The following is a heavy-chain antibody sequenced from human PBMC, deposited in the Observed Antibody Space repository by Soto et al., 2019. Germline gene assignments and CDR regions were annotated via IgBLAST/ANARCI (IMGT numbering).Heavy chain of an antibody. Sequence: GASVKVSCKASGYTFTSYYMHWVRQAPGQGPEWMGIINPSGGSTSYAQKFQGRITMTRDTSTSTLYMELSSLRSEDTAVYYCVREGSASYHFDYWGQGTLVTVS. V-gene: IGHV1-46*01. CDR3: VREGSASYHFDY. J-gene: IGHJ4*02. CDR2: INPSGGST. D-gene: IGHD3-10*01. CDR1: GYTFTSYY.